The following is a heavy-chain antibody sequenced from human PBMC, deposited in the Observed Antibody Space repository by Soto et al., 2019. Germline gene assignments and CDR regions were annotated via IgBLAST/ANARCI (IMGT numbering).Heavy chain of an antibody. CDR3: ANGRFLEWLLPDNWFDP. CDR2: IRSKSNSYAT. J-gene: IGHJ5*02. CDR1: GFTFSGSA. V-gene: IGHV3-73*01. D-gene: IGHD3-3*01. Sequence: PGGSLRLSCAASGFTFSGSAMHWVRQASGKGLEWVGRIRSKSNSYATAYAASVKGRFTISRDDSKDTAYLQMNSLRDEDTAVYYCANGRFLEWLLPDNWFDPWGQGTLVTVSS.